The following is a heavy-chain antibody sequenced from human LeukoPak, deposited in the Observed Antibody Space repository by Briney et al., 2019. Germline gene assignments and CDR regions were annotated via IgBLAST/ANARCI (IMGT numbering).Heavy chain of an antibody. CDR3: ARGSDGYRFDP. CDR1: GSSMTNYH. V-gene: IGHV4-59*01. J-gene: IGHJ5*02. Sequence: PSETLSLTCTVSGSSMTNYHWTWIRQSPGKAPEYIGYIYNIETTNYNPSLKSRVPVSVDMSKKQFSLRLNSVTAADTAVYYCARGSDGYRFDPWGQGILVTVSS. D-gene: IGHD5-18*01. CDR2: IYNIETT.